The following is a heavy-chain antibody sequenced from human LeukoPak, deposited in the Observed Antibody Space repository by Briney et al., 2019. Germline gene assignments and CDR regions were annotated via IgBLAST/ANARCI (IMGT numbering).Heavy chain of an antibody. CDR2: ISGSGGST. D-gene: IGHD5-18*01. CDR3: ATLGDTAMVYFAY. J-gene: IGHJ4*02. V-gene: IGHV3-23*01. Sequence: GGSLRLSCAASGFTFSSHAMSWVRQAPGKGLEWVSAISGSGGSTYYADSVKGRFTISRDNSKNTLYLQMDSLRAEDTAIYYCATLGDTAMVYFAYWGQGTLVTVSS. CDR1: GFTFSSHA.